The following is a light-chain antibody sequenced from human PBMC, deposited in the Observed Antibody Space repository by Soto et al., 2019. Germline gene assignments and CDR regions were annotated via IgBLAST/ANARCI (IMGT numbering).Light chain of an antibody. CDR3: SSYVGSNNFV. V-gene: IGLV2-8*01. Sequence: QSVLTQIPSASGSPGQSVTISCTRPNSDADYRYVSWYQQHPGKAPKVMIYEVTRRPPGVPDRFSGSKSGNTAFLTVSGLQAEDEADYYCSSYVGSNNFVFGTGTKVTVL. J-gene: IGLJ1*01. CDR2: EVT. CDR1: NSDADYRY.